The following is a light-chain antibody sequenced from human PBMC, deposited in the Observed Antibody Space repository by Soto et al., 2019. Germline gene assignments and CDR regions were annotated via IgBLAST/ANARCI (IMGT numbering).Light chain of an antibody. Sequence: ETVLTQSPGTVSLSPGERATLSCRTSQSVNSNYLAWYQQKPGQAPRLLLYGVFNRATGIPDRFSGSGSGTDFTLTISGLEPEDSAVYYCQHYDGSPRTFGQGTKLAI. V-gene: IGKV3-20*01. CDR2: GVF. J-gene: IGKJ2*01. CDR3: QHYDGSPRT. CDR1: QSVNSNY.